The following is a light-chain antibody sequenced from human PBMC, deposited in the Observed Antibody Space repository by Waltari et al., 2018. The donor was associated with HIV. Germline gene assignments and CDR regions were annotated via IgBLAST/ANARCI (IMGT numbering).Light chain of an antibody. CDR3: AAWDDGLSGVV. V-gene: IGLV1-47*01. CDR2: RNH. J-gene: IGLJ2*01. CDR1: SANIGNNY. Sequence: QSVLTPPPSASGTPGQRVTISCSGSSANIGNNYVYWYQQPPETAPKLLIYRNHPRPSGVPDRFSGSKSGTSASLAVSGLRSEDEGDYYCAAWDDGLSGVVFGGGTKLTVL.